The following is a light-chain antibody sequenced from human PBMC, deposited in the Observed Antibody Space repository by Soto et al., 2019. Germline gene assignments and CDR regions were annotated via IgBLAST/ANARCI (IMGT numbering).Light chain of an antibody. V-gene: IGLV2-11*01. J-gene: IGLJ1*01. CDR3: CSYAVTFYV. Sequence: QSALTQPRSVSGSHGQSVTISCTGTSTDVGASNNVSWYQQLPVRAPKLMIYDVSERPSGVPDRFSGSKSGNTASLTISGLQADDEADYYCCSYAVTFYVFGTGTKVTVL. CDR1: STDVGASNN. CDR2: DVS.